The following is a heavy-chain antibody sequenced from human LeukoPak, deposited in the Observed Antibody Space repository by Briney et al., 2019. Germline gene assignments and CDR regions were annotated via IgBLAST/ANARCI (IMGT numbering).Heavy chain of an antibody. CDR1: GFTFSTYW. J-gene: IGHJ4*02. Sequence: GGSLRLSCAASGFTFSTYWMHWVRQAPGKGLVWASRINSDGSDTTYADSVKGRFTISRDNAKNTVYLQMNSLRAEDTAVYYCARGTFGDFNWGQGTLVSVSS. D-gene: IGHD4-17*01. CDR3: ARGTFGDFN. V-gene: IGHV3-74*01. CDR2: INSDGSDT.